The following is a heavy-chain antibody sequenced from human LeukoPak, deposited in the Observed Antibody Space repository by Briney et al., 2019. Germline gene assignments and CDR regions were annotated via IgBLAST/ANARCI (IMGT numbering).Heavy chain of an antibody. V-gene: IGHV1-3*01. J-gene: IGHJ4*02. D-gene: IGHD5-24*01. CDR2: INAGNGNT. CDR1: GYTFNSYA. CDR3: ARPSRWLQYLYFDY. Sequence: ASLKVSCKASGYTFNSYATHRVRQAPRQRLEWMGWINAGNGNTKYSQKFQGRVTITRDTSASTAYMELSSLRSEDTAVYYCARPSRWLQYLYFDYWGQGTLVTVSS.